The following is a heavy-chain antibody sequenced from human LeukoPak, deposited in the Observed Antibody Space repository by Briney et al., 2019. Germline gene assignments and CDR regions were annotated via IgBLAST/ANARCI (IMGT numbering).Heavy chain of an antibody. CDR1: GFTFSGYD. J-gene: IGHJ6*02. V-gene: IGHV3-48*04. CDR3: ARLRYYGMDV. Sequence: PGGSLRLSCAASGFTFSGYDMSWVRQAPGKGLEWVSYTSSSSSTIYYADSVKSRFTISGDNTKNSLYLQMNSLRAEDTAVYYCARLRYYGMDVWGQGTTATVS. CDR2: TSSSSSTI.